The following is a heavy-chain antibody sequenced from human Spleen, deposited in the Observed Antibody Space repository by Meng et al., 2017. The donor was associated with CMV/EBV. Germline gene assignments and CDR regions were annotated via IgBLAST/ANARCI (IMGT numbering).Heavy chain of an antibody. CDR2: ISYDGSNK. CDR1: GFTFSSYA. D-gene: IGHD6-6*01. V-gene: IGHV3-30*04. Sequence: GGSLRLSCAASGFTFSSYAMHWVRQAPGKGLEWVAVISYDGSNKYYADSVKGRFTISRDNSKNTLYLQMNSLRAEDTAVYYCARESVYSSSDYWGQGTLVTVSS. CDR3: ARESVYSSSDY. J-gene: IGHJ4*02.